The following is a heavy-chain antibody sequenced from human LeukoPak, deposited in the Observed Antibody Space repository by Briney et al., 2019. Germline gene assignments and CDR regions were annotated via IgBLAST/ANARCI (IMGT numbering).Heavy chain of an antibody. CDR1: GFTFSSYW. D-gene: IGHD2-15*01. CDR3: ARVVVVVAATVFDY. V-gene: IGHV3-7*01. J-gene: IGHJ4*02. CDR2: IKQDGSEK. Sequence: GGSLRLSCAASGFTFSSYWMSWVRQATGKGLEWVANIKQDGSEKYYVDSVKGRFTISRDNAKNSLYLQMNSLRAEDTAVYYCARVVVVVAATVFDYWGQGTLVTVSS.